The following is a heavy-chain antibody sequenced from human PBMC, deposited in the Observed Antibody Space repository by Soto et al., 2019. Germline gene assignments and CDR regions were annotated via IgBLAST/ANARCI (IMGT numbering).Heavy chain of an antibody. CDR1: GFTFSTYA. CDR2: ISNDGSKK. Sequence: GGSLRLSCVASGFTFSTYAIHWVRQAPGKGLDWVAVISNDGSKKYFVDSVKGRFTISMDNPKNSLYLQMNSLRAEETAVYYCSRVSPIYCSGGTCYFLYSYYGMDLLCQGTTATVSS. CDR3: SRVSPIYCSGGTCYFLYSYYGMDL. V-gene: IGHV3-30-3*01. D-gene: IGHD2-15*01. J-gene: IGHJ6*02.